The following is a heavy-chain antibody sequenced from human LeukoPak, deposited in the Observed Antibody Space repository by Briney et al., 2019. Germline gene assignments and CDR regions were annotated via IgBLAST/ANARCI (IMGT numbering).Heavy chain of an antibody. CDR1: GFTVSSNY. CDR2: IYSGGST. J-gene: IGHJ5*02. D-gene: IGHD2-15*01. CDR3: ARDRGYCSGGSCLIPSAYNWFDP. V-gene: IGHV3-53*01. Sequence: GGSLRLSCAASGFTVSSNYMSWVRQAPGKGLEWVSIIYSGGSTFYADSVKGRFTISRDNSKNTLYLQMNSLRAEDTAVYYCARDRGYCSGGSCLIPSAYNWFDPWGQGTLVTVSS.